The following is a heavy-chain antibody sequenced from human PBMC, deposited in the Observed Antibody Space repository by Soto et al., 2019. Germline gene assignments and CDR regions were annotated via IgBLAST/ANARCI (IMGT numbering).Heavy chain of an antibody. CDR1: GFTFNIYA. J-gene: IGHJ5*02. V-gene: IGHV3-23*01. CDR2: ISPSGYDT. CDR3: ARDRWGQFHP. Sequence: EVQVLESGGGLVQPGGSLRLSCAASGFTFNIYAMSWVRQAPGKGLEWVSAISPSGYDTYYTDSVKGRFTITRDNSKNTLYLQMNSLRAGDTAVFYCARDRWGQFHPRGQGTLVTVSS. D-gene: IGHD7-27*01.